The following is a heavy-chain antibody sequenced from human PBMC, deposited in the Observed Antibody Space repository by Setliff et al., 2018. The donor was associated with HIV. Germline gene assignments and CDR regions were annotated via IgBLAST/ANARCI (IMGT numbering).Heavy chain of an antibody. CDR2: IHTSGNA. D-gene: IGHD6-19*01. J-gene: IGHJ4*02. V-gene: IGHV4-61*09. CDR3: ARSLLPSITVAGTIGY. Sequence: SETLSLTCTVSGGSISSGTYFWSWIRQPAGKGLEWVGHIHTSGNANYNPSLNSRVTISVDTSKNHFSLKLSSVTAADTAVYYWARSLLPSITVAGTIGYWGQGSLVTVSS. CDR1: GGSISSGTYF.